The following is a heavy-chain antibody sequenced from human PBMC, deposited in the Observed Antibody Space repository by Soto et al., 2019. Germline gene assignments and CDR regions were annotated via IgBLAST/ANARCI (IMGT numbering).Heavy chain of an antibody. CDR3: AISTQPAAGNGWYYYYYMDV. D-gene: IGHD6-13*01. J-gene: IGHJ6*03. Sequence: PGESLKISCKGSGYSFTSYWIGWVRQMPGKGLEWMGIIYPGDSDTRYSPSFQGQVTISADKSISTAYLQWSSLKASDTAMYYCAISTQPAAGNGWYYYYYMDVWGKGTTVTVSS. CDR2: IYPGDSDT. CDR1: GYSFTSYW. V-gene: IGHV5-51*01.